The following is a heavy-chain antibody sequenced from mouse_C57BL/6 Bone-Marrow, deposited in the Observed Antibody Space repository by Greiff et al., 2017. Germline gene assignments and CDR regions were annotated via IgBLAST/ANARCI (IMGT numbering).Heavy chain of an antibody. CDR2: IHPNSGST. J-gene: IGHJ2*01. V-gene: IGHV1-64*01. CDR3: ARFYDGLFYFDY. Sequence: VQLQQPGAELVKPGASVKLSCKASGYTFTSYWMHWVKQRPGQGLEWIGMIHPNSGSTNYNEKFKSKATLTVDKSSSTAYMQLSSLTSEDSAVYYCARFYDGLFYFDYWGQGTTLTVSS. D-gene: IGHD2-3*01. CDR1: GYTFTSYW.